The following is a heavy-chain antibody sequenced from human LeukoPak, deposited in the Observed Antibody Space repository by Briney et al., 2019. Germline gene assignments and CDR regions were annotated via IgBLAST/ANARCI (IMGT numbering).Heavy chain of an antibody. J-gene: IGHJ6*03. Sequence: SETLSLTCTVSGGSISSSSYYWGWIRQPPGKGLEWIGSIYYSGSTYYNPSPKSRVTISVDTSKNQFSLKLSSVTAADTAVYYCARERYYYDSSGENYYYYYMDVWGKGTTVTVSS. D-gene: IGHD3-22*01. V-gene: IGHV4-39*07. CDR1: GGSISSSSYY. CDR2: IYYSGST. CDR3: ARERYYYDSSGENYYYYYMDV.